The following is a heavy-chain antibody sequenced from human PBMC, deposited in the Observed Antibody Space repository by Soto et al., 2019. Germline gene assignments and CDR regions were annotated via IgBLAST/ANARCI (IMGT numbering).Heavy chain of an antibody. V-gene: IGHV6-1*01. Sequence: PSQTLSLTCAISGDSVSNNSAAWNWIRQSPSRGLEWLGRTYHRSKWYSEYAASVKSRLTINPDTSKNQFSLQLRPVTPEDTAMYYCVRLVGGSADYWGQGTLVTVSS. CDR1: GDSVSNNSAA. CDR3: VRLVGGSADY. D-gene: IGHD1-26*01. CDR2: TYHRSKWYS. J-gene: IGHJ4*02.